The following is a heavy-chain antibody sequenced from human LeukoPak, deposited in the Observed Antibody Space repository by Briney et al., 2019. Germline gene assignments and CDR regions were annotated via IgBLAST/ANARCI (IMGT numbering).Heavy chain of an antibody. J-gene: IGHJ4*02. V-gene: IGHV3-23*01. CDR3: AKANTMGPLRAFDY. D-gene: IGHD5-24*01. Sequence: PGGSLRLSCAASGFTFSSYTMTWVRQAPTQGLEWVASLGLSATYTYYADSVKGRFTISRDDSKSTLYLQMNSLRAEDTAVYYCAKANTMGPLRAFDYWGQGTLVTVSS. CDR1: GFTFSSYT. CDR2: LGLSATYT.